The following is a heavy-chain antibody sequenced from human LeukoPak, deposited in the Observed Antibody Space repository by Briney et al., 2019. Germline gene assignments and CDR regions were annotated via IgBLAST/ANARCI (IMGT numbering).Heavy chain of an antibody. Sequence: PGGSLRLSCAASGFTFSNAWMSWVRQAPGKGLEWVGRFKSKTDGGTTDYAAPVKGRFTISRDDSKDTLYLQMNSLKTEDTAVYYCTTDLLGTFDYWGQGTLVTVSS. CDR1: GFTFSNAW. D-gene: IGHD7-27*01. CDR3: TTDLLGTFDY. V-gene: IGHV3-15*01. J-gene: IGHJ4*02. CDR2: FKSKTDGGTT.